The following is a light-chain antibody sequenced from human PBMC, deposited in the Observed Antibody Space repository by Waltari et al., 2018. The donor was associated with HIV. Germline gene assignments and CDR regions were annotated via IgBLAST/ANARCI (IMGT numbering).Light chain of an antibody. V-gene: IGLV3-21*04. CDR1: DIEGKV. Sequence: SYVLTQSPSVSVARGETARIPWGGHDIEGKVVPWYQQKPGQAPLLVIYDDSDRPSGMSERFSDSNSGNTATLTISRVEAGDEAAYYCQVWDSSSGVVFGGGTNLTVL. J-gene: IGLJ2*01. CDR2: DDS. CDR3: QVWDSSSGVV.